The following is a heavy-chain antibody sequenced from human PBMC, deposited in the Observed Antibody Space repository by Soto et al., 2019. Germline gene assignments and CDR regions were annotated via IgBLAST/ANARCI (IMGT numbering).Heavy chain of an antibody. V-gene: IGHV3-33*01. CDR2: IWYDGSNK. CDR1: GFTFSSYG. J-gene: IGHJ4*02. D-gene: IGHD3-22*01. Sequence: GGSLRLSCAASGFTFSSYGMHWVRQAPGKGLEWVAVIWYDGSNKYYADSVKGRFTISRDNSKNTLYLQMNSLRAEDTAVYYCARDSLPYYYDSSGYLDYWGQGTLVTVSS. CDR3: ARDSLPYYYDSSGYLDY.